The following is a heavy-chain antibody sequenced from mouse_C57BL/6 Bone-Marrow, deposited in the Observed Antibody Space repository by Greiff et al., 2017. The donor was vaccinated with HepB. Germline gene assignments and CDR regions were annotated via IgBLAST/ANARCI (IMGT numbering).Heavy chain of an antibody. Sequence: VQLQQSGPELVKPGASVKISCKASGYSFTGYYMNWVKQSPEKSLEWIGEIKPSTGGTTYNQKFKAKATLTVDKSSSPACMKLKSLTSEDSAVYYCARRSTVVGNWYLDVWGTGTTVTVSS. CDR1: GYSFTGYY. CDR3: ARRSTVVGNWYLDV. D-gene: IGHD1-1*01. J-gene: IGHJ1*03. V-gene: IGHV1-42*01. CDR2: IKPSTGGT.